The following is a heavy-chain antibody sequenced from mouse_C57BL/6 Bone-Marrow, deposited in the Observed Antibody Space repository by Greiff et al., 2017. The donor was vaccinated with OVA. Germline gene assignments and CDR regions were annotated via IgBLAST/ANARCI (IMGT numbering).Heavy chain of an antibody. CDR3: AANDRGFAY. Sequence: VQLQQSGPELVKPGASVKISCKASGYSFTGYYMNWVKQSPEKSLEWIGEINPSTGGTTYNQKFKAKATLTVDKSSSTAYMQLKSLTSEDSAVYYCAANDRGFAYWGQGTLVTVSA. D-gene: IGHD2-12*01. J-gene: IGHJ3*01. CDR1: GYSFTGYY. V-gene: IGHV1-42*01. CDR2: INPSTGGT.